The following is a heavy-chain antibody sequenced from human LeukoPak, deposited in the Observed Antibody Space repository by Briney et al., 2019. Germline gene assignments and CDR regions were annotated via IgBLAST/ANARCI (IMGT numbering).Heavy chain of an antibody. V-gene: IGHV4-59*12. CDR1: GASINDYY. CDR2: VYHTGTS. Sequence: SETLSLTCSVSGASINDYYWTWIRQPPGKGLEWVGYVYHTGTSGYHPSLKSRVAMLLDTSKNQVSLKLSSVTAADTAVYFCTRVVNGGHFDYWGQGTLVTVSS. D-gene: IGHD2-8*01. CDR3: TRVVNGGHFDY. J-gene: IGHJ4*02.